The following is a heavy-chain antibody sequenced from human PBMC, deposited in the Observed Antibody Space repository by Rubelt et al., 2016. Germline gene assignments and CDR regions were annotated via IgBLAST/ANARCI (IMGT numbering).Heavy chain of an antibody. J-gene: IGHJ4*02. V-gene: IGHV3-21*01. CDR3: ARGGSPNFDY. D-gene: IGHD3-10*01. Sequence: GKGLEWVSSISSSSSYIYYADSVKGRFTISRDNAKNSLYLQMNSLRAEDTAVYYCARGGSPNFDYWGQGTLVTVSS. CDR2: ISSSSSYI.